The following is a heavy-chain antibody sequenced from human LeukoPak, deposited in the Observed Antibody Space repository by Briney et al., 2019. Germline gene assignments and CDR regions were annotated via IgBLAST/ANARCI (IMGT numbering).Heavy chain of an antibody. J-gene: IGHJ5*02. D-gene: IGHD3-16*01. V-gene: IGHV5-10-1*01. CDR1: GHDFTNYW. CDR3: ARHLNRGFLGGADT. Sequence: GESLKISCNVSGHDFTNYWISWVRQKPGQGLEWMGRFDPRDSYVSYSPSFQDFVFTSGVQATNTAYLQWSSLKASDTAMYFCARHLNRGFLGGADTWGQGALVIVSS. CDR2: FDPRDSYV.